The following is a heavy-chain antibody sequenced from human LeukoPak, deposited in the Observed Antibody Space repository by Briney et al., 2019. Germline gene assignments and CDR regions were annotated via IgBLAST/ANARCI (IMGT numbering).Heavy chain of an antibody. V-gene: IGHV3-74*01. Sequence: PGGSLRLSCAASGFTFITYWMHWVRQAPGKGLVWVSRINPDGSTTSYADSVKGRFTVSRDNAKNTLYLQMNSLRAEDTALYYCAKDLGPGSMATSPGFDYWGQGTLVTVSS. J-gene: IGHJ4*02. CDR3: AKDLGPGSMATSPGFDY. D-gene: IGHD5-24*01. CDR1: GFTFITYW. CDR2: INPDGSTT.